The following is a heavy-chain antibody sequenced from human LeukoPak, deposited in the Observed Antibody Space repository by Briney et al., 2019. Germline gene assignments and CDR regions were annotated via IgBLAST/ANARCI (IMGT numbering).Heavy chain of an antibody. CDR3: ARVSGGYSSSWYRWFDP. V-gene: IGHV1-69*02. CDR2: IIPILGIA. J-gene: IGHJ5*02. D-gene: IGHD6-13*01. Sequence: GSSVKVSCKASGGTFSSYTISWVRQAPGQGLEWMGRIIPILGIAHYAQKFQGRVTITADKSTSTAYMELSSLRSEDTAVYYCARVSGGYSSSWYRWFDPWGQGTLVTVSS. CDR1: GGTFSSYT.